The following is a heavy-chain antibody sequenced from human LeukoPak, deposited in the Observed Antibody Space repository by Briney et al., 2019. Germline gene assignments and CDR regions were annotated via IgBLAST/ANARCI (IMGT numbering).Heavy chain of an antibody. CDR3: AKDRPQSRKIAAADHYYYMDV. CDR2: ISGNGANT. Sequence: QPGGSLRLSCVASGFTFSSYLMSWVRQAPGKGLEWVSAISGNGANTYYADSVKGRFTISRDNSKNTLYLQMNSLRAEDTAVYYCAKDRPQSRKIAAADHYYYMDVWGKGTTVTVSS. V-gene: IGHV3-23*01. CDR1: GFTFSSYL. J-gene: IGHJ6*03. D-gene: IGHD6-13*01.